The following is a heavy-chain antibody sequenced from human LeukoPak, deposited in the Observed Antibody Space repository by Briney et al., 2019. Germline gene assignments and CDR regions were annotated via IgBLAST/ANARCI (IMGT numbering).Heavy chain of an antibody. V-gene: IGHV1-69*06. Sequence: GASVKVSFTASGGSFSSYGISWVRQAPGQGLEWMGRIIPMFDTVNYAQNFQGRVTISADKSTTTTYMELTSLRSGDTAVYYCVRDYDTSGPQKNHFDFWGQGNLVTVSS. CDR3: VRDYDTSGPQKNHFDF. CDR2: IIPMFDTV. CDR1: GGSFSSYG. D-gene: IGHD3-22*01. J-gene: IGHJ4*02.